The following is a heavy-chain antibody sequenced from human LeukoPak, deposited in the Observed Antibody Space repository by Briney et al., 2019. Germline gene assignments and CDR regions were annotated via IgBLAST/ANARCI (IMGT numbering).Heavy chain of an antibody. J-gene: IGHJ4*02. CDR3: VADCYGDCID. CDR1: GFIFSSSA. Sequence: GASVKVSCKASGFIFSSSAVQWVRQARGRRLEWIGWIVVGSGNTNYAQNFQERVTITRDMSTSTAYMELSSLRSEDTAVYYCVADCYGDCIDWGQGTLVTVSS. V-gene: IGHV1-58*01. CDR2: IVVGSGNT. D-gene: IGHD4-17*01.